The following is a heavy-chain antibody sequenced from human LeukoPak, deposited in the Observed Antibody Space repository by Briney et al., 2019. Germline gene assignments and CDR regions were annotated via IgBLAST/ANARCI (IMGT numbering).Heavy chain of an antibody. CDR2: IYYSGST. J-gene: IGHJ3*02. V-gene: IGHV4-59*08. Sequence: SETLSLTCTVSGGSISSYYWSWIRQPPGEGLEWIGYIYYSGSTNYNPSLKSRVTISVDTSKNQFSLKLSSVTAADTAVYYCARHKETLTGRDAFDIWGQGTMVPSLQ. D-gene: IGHD3-9*01. CDR1: GGSISSYY. CDR3: ARHKETLTGRDAFDI.